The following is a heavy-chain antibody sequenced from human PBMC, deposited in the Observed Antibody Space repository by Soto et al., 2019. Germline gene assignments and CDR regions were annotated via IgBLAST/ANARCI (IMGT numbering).Heavy chain of an antibody. V-gene: IGHV3-23*01. CDR2: VSDSGTTT. D-gene: IGHD3-3*01. J-gene: IGHJ4*02. Sequence: VQLLESGGGLIQPGGSLRLSCVASGFTFSNYGMSWVRQAPGKGPEWVSGVSDSGTTTYYADSVKGRFTISRDNSKNTLYLQMNSLRPDDTALYYCAKTWSGAHFDYWGQGTLVTVSS. CDR3: AKTWSGAHFDY. CDR1: GFTFSNYG.